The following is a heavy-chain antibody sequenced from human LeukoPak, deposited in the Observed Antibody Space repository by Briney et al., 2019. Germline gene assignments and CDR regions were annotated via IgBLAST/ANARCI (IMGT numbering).Heavy chain of an antibody. CDR1: GGTFSSYA. CDR3: AREGLNYYGSGSYYRTPNFDY. V-gene: IGHV1-18*01. CDR2: ISAYNGNT. Sequence: GASVKVSCKASGGTFSSYAISWVRQAPGQGLEWMGWISAYNGNTNYAQKLQGRVTMTTDTSTSTAYMELRSLRSDDTAVYYCAREGLNYYGSGSYYRTPNFDYRGQGTLVTVSS. J-gene: IGHJ4*02. D-gene: IGHD3-10*01.